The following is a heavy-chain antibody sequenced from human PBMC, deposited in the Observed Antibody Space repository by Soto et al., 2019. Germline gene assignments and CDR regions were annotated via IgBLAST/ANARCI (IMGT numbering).Heavy chain of an antibody. D-gene: IGHD6-6*01. J-gene: IGHJ6*02. CDR1: GYTFTDYG. Sequence: ASVXVSCXXSGYTFTDYGISWVRQGPGQGLEWMGWISTYNGNTIYAQKIQGRVTMTTDTSTSTAYMELRSLRSDDTAVYYCARPRRNYYYYGMDVWGQGTTVTVSS. CDR3: ARPRRNYYYYGMDV. CDR2: ISTYNGNT. V-gene: IGHV1-18*04.